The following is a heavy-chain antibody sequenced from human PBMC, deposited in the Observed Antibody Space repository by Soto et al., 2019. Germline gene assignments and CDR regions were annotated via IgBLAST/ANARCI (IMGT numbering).Heavy chain of an antibody. CDR2: INLDGSEK. D-gene: IGHD5-18*01. V-gene: IGHV3-7*03. Sequence: EVQLVESGGGLVQPGGSLRLSCAASGFTFRTYWLSWVRQVPGNGLEWVANINLDGSEKNYVDSVKGRFTISRDNARNSSYLQTSRLRAEDTALYYCARDGSTSWYSYDYHGMDVWGQGTTVTVSS. CDR3: ARDGSTSWYSYDYHGMDV. J-gene: IGHJ6*02. CDR1: GFTFRTYW.